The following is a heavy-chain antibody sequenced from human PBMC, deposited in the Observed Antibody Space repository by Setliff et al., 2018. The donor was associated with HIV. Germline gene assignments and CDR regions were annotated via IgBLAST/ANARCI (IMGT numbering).Heavy chain of an antibody. CDR3: AKSDIVVVVAACLDY. Sequence: GGSLRLSCAASGFTFSSYAMHWVRQAPGKGLEWVAVISYDGSKKYYADSVKGRFTISRDNSKNTLYLQMNSLRAEDTAVYYCAKSDIVVVVAACLDYWGQGTLVTVSS. CDR2: ISYDGSKK. CDR1: GFTFSSYA. V-gene: IGHV3-30*04. J-gene: IGHJ4*02. D-gene: IGHD2-15*01.